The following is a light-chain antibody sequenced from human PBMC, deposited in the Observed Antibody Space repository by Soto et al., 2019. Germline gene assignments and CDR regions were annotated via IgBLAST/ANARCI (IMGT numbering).Light chain of an antibody. V-gene: IGLV2-14*01. Sequence: SVLTQPASVSGSPGQSITISCTGTSSAVGGYKYVSWYQQHPAKAPKLMIFEVSNRPSGISNRFSGSKSGNTASLTISGLQAEDEADYYCSSYTSSSTLVFGGGTKVTVL. J-gene: IGLJ2*01. CDR3: SSYTSSSTLV. CDR1: SSAVGGYKY. CDR2: EVS.